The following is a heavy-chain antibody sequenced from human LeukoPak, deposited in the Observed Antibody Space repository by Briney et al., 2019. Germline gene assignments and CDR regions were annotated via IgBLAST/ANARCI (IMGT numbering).Heavy chain of an antibody. V-gene: IGHV4-34*01. D-gene: IGHD3-22*01. J-gene: IGHJ4*02. CDR1: GGSFSGYY. Sequence: SETLSLTCAVYGGSFSGYYWSWIRQPPGKGLEWIGEINHSGSTSYNPSLKSRVTISVDTSKNQFSLKLSSVTAADTAVYYCARSCGYYDSSGYYRGPYFDYWGQGTLVTVSS. CDR3: ARSCGYYDSSGYYRGPYFDY. CDR2: INHSGST.